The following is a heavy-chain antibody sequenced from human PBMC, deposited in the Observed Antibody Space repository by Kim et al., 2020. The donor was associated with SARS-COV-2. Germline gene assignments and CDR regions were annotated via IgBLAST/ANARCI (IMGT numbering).Heavy chain of an antibody. D-gene: IGHD6-13*01. Sequence: GGSLRLSCAASGFPFSSYGMHWVRQAPGKGLEWVAVISYDGSNKYYADSVKGRFTISRDNSKNTLYLQMNSLRAEDTAVYYCAKPGRGGSSWYKSWFDPWGQGTLVTVAS. V-gene: IGHV3-30*18. J-gene: IGHJ5*02. CDR2: ISYDGSNK. CDR3: AKPGRGGSSWYKSWFDP. CDR1: GFPFSSYG.